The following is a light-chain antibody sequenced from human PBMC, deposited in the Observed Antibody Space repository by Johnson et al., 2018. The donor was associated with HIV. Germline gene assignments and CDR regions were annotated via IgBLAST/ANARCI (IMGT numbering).Light chain of an antibody. CDR2: ANN. CDR1: SSNIGNNY. J-gene: IGLJ1*01. CDR3: GTWDNGLSAYV. V-gene: IGLV1-51*02. Sequence: QSVLTQPPSVSAAPGQKVTISCSGSSSNIGNNYVSWYKQFPGTAPKLLIYANNKRPSGIPDRFSGSKSGTSATLGITGLQTGDEADYYCGTWDNGLSAYVFGTGTKVTGL.